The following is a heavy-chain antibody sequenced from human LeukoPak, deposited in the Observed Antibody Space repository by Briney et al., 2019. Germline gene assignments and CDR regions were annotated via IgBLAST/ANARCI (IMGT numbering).Heavy chain of an antibody. V-gene: IGHV4-59*08. CDR1: GGSISSYY. D-gene: IGHD5-18*01. CDR2: IYYSGST. CDR3: ARHVSSDTAMPGFDY. J-gene: IGHJ4*02. Sequence: SETLSLTCTVSGGSISSYYWSWIRQPPGKGLEWMGYIYYSGSTNYNPSLKSRVTISVDTSKNQFSLKLSSVTAADTAVYYCARHVSSDTAMPGFDYWGQGTLVTVSS.